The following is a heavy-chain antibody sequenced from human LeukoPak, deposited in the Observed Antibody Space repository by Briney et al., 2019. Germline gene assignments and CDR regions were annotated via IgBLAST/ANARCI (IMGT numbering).Heavy chain of an antibody. CDR3: ARYYCGGDCHFDY. J-gene: IGHJ4*02. Sequence: SETLSLTCTVSGGSISSSSYYWGWIRQPPGKGLEWIGSIYYSGSTYYNPSLKSRVTISVDTSKNQFSLKLSSVTAADTAVYYCARYYCGGDCHFDYWGQGTLVTVSS. CDR1: GGSISSSSYY. D-gene: IGHD2-21*02. V-gene: IGHV4-39*07. CDR2: IYYSGST.